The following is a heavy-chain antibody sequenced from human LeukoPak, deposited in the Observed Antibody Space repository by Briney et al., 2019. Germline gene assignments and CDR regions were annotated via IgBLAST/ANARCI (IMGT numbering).Heavy chain of an antibody. V-gene: IGHV3-74*01. D-gene: IGHD6-6*01. CDR1: GFTFKLYW. J-gene: IGHJ5*02. Sequence: GGSLRLSCAASGFTFKLYWMHWVRHVPGRGPVWVSRINHDGSDTIYADSVRGRFTISRDDAKNTLYLQMNNLRAEDTAVYYCAKGSIAARPYWFDPWGQGTLVTVSS. CDR3: AKGSIAARPYWFDP. CDR2: INHDGSDT.